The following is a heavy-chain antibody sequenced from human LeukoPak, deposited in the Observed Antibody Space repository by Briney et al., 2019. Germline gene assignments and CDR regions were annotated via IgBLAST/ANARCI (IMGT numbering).Heavy chain of an antibody. D-gene: IGHD5-18*01. V-gene: IGHV1-18*01. CDR2: ISTYNYNT. CDR1: GYTFTSYG. CDR3: ARQVDTSMALPDY. Sequence: ASVKVSCKTSGYTFTSYGVCWVRQAPGQRLEWMGWISTYNYNTNYAQKFRGRVTLTKDTSTSTVYMELRSLRFDDTAIYYCARQVDTSMALPDYWGQGTLVTVSS. J-gene: IGHJ4*02.